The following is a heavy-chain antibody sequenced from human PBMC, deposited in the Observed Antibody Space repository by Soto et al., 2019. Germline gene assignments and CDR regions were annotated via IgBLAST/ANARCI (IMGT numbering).Heavy chain of an antibody. J-gene: IGHJ6*01. CDR1: GFTLRDSA. V-gene: IGHV3-49*04. Sequence: PGGFLRPSCKGSGFTLRDSAITWGRQGPGKGLRGVGFLRAIAFVGTTEHATFVTGRSTLSRQYSKTVCYRAIKSLETQDTAVYYGTREGAYTSPTYYYFYAMDVWGQGTRVTVSS. D-gene: IGHD2-2*01. CDR3: TREGAYTSPTYYYFYAMDV. CDR2: LRAIAFVGTT.